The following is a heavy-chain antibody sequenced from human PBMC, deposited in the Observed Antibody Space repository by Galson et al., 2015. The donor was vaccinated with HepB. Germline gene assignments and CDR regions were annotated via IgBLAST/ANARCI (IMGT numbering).Heavy chain of an antibody. V-gene: IGHV3-48*01. D-gene: IGHD3-3*01. CDR1: GFTFSSYS. CDR3: ARVAHVLRFLEWLS. J-gene: IGHJ4*02. CDR2: ISSSSSTI. Sequence: SLRLSCAASGFTFSSYSMNWVRQVPGKGLEWVSYISSSSSTIYYADSVKGRFTISRDNAKNSLYLQMNSLRAEDTAVYYCARVAHVLRFLEWLSRGQGTLVTVSS.